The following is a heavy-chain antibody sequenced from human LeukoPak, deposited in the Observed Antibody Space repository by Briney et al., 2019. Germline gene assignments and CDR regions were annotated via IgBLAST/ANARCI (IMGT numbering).Heavy chain of an antibody. J-gene: IGHJ4*02. D-gene: IGHD6-19*01. V-gene: IGHV3-23*01. CDR3: AKDLGIVGAEIFDY. Sequence: GGSLRLSCAASGFTLGSYAMNWVRQAPGKGLEGVSVITDNGGTTHYTDSVKGRFTISRDNSKNTRYLQMNSLRAEDTAVYYCAKDLGIVGAEIFDYWGQGTLVTVSS. CDR1: GFTLGSYA. CDR2: ITDNGGTT.